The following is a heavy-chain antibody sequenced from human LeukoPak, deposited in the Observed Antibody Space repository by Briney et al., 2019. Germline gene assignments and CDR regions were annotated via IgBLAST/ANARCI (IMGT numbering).Heavy chain of an antibody. CDR1: GFTFSYYG. CDR2: IRSEANYK. V-gene: IGHV3-30*02. CDR3: AKGLAYDRSDYLNWFDP. J-gene: IGHJ5*02. Sequence: PGGSLRLSCAASGFTFSYYGLDWVRQAPGKGLAGVAFIRSEANYKHYADSVKGRFTISRENTKNTLYLEMSRLRAEDTAVYYCAKGLAYDRSDYLNWFDPWGQGTLVTVSS. D-gene: IGHD3-22*01.